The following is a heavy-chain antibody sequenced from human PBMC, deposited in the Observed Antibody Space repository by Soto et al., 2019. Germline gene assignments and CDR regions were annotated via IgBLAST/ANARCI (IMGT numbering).Heavy chain of an antibody. CDR1: GDSISNYY. V-gene: IGHV4-4*07. CDR2: VSSTGSS. D-gene: IGHD6-13*01. J-gene: IGHJ5*02. CDR3: ARGVPAAGTDWFDP. Sequence: PSETLSLTCTVSGDSISNYYWSWIRQSAEKRLEWIGRVSSTGSSYYNPSLKSRVTISVDTSKNQVSLHLTSVTAADTAAYYCARGVPAAGTDWFDPWGQGTLVTVSS.